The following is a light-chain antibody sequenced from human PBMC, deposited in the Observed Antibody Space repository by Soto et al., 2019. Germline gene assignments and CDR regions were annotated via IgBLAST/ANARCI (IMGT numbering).Light chain of an antibody. V-gene: IGLV2-14*01. CDR3: SSYRGSNSWV. Sequence: QSALTQPASVSASPGQSITISCTGTSSDVGGYNYVSWYQQHPGKAPQLMIFEVSNRPSGVSNRFSGSKSDNTASLTISGLQPEDEADYYCSSYRGSNSWVFGGGTKVTVL. CDR2: EVS. CDR1: SSDVGGYNY. J-gene: IGLJ3*02.